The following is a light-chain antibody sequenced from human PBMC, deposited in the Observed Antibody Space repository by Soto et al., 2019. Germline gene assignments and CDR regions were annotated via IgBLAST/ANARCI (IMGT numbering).Light chain of an antibody. CDR2: AAS. CDR1: QGINNY. V-gene: IGKV1-17*03. Sequence: IQMTQSPSAVSASVGDRVTITCRASQGINNYVAWFQQKPGKAPKRLIYAASTLQNGVPSWFSGSGSGKEFTLKISSLQSEDFATYYCLQQNTSSLTFGGGTKVDIK. J-gene: IGKJ4*02. CDR3: LQQNTSSLT.